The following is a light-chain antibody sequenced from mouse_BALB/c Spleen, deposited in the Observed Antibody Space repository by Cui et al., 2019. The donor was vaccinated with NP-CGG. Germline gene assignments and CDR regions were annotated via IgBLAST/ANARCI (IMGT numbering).Light chain of an antibody. Sequence: QAVVTQESALTTSPGETVTLTCRSSTGAVTTSNYANWVQEKPDHLFTGLIGGTNNRAPGVPARFSGSLIGDKAALTITGAQTEDEAKYFCALRYSNHWVFGGGTKLTVL. CDR3: ALRYSNHWV. CDR1: TGAVTTSNY. V-gene: IGLV1*01. J-gene: IGLJ1*01. CDR2: GTN.